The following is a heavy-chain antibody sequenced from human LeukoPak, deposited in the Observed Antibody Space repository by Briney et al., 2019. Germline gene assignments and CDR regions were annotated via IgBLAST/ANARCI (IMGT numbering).Heavy chain of an antibody. CDR1: GFAVSSSY. D-gene: IGHD6-19*01. CDR2: IYSGGST. J-gene: IGHJ4*02. Sequence: GGSLRLSCAASGFAVSSSYVSWVHQAPGKGLEWVSVIYSGGSTYYADSVKGRFTISRDNSKNTLYLQMNSLRAEDTAVYYCARIRSSGWVFDYWGQGTLVTVSS. V-gene: IGHV3-53*01. CDR3: ARIRSSGWVFDY.